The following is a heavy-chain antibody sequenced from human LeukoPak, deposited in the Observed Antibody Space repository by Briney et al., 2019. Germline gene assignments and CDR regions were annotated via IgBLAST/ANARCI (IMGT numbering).Heavy chain of an antibody. CDR1: GFTFSSYG. J-gene: IGHJ4*02. D-gene: IGHD1-26*01. CDR2: ISYDGSNK. Sequence: GGSLRLSCAASGFTFSSYGMHWVRQAPGKGLEWVAVISYDGSNKYCADSVKGRFTISRDNSKNTLYLQMNSLRAEDTAVYYCAKDRRNPSGSYFDYWGQGTLVTVSS. CDR3: AKDRRNPSGSYFDY. V-gene: IGHV3-30*18.